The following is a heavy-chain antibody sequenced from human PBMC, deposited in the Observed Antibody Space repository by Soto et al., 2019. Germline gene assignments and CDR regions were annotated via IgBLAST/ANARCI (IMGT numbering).Heavy chain of an antibody. CDR2: ISSSSSTI. J-gene: IGHJ4*02. CDR1: GFTFSSYS. CDR3: ARDYYDSSGYYGAIGY. V-gene: IGHV3-48*02. Sequence: PGGSLRLSCAASGFTFSSYSMNWVRPAPGKGLEWVSYISSSSSTIYYADSVKGRFTISRDNAKNSLYLQMNSLRDEDTAVYYCARDYYDSSGYYGAIGYWGQGTLVTVSS. D-gene: IGHD3-22*01.